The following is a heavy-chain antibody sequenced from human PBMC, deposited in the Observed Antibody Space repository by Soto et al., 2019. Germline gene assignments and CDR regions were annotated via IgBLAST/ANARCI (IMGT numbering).Heavy chain of an antibody. J-gene: IGHJ4*02. CDR2: IKSKTDGGTT. D-gene: IGHD1-1*01. Sequence: EVQLVESGGGLVKPGGSLRLSCAASGFTFSNAWMSWVRQAPGKGLEWVGRIKSKTDGGTTDYAAPVKGRFTISRDDSKNTRYLKMNSLKTEDTAVYYCTTDTPMGTNGTFDLPRDLLGPRKYFDYWGQGTLVTVSS. CDR3: TTDTPMGTNGTFDLPRDLLGPRKYFDY. V-gene: IGHV3-15*01. CDR1: GFTFSNAW.